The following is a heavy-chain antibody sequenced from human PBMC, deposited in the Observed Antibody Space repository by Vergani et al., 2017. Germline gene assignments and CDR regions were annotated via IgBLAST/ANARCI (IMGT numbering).Heavy chain of an antibody. CDR3: ARGEGSWSNNWFDP. J-gene: IGHJ5*02. Sequence: QVQLQESGPGLVKPSQTLSLTCTVSGGSISSGSYYWSWIRQPAGKGLGWIGRIYTSGSTNYNPSLKSRVTMSVDTSKNQFSLKLSSVTAADTAVYYCARGEGSWSNNWFDPWGQGSLVTVSS. V-gene: IGHV4-61*02. CDR1: GGSISSGSYY. CDR2: IYTSGST. D-gene: IGHD3-10*01.